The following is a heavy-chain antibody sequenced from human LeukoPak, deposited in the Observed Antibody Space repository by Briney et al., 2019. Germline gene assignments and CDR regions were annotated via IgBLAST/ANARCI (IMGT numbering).Heavy chain of an antibody. CDR3: ARGENVLRFLDSNNWFDP. Sequence: GASVKVSCKASGYTFTGYYMHWVRQAPGQGLEWMGWINPNSGGTNYAQKFQGRVTMTRDTSISTAYMELSRLRSDGTAVYYCARGENVLRFLDSNNWFDPWGQGTLVTVSS. CDR2: INPNSGGT. D-gene: IGHD3-3*01. J-gene: IGHJ5*02. V-gene: IGHV1-2*02. CDR1: GYTFTGYY.